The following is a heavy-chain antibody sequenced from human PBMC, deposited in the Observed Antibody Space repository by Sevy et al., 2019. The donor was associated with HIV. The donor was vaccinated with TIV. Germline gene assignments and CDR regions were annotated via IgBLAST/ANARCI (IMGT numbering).Heavy chain of an antibody. Sequence: SQTLSLTCAISGDSVSSSSSTGTWIRQSPSRGLEWLGRTYYRSKWYNDYAVSMKGRITINPDTSKNQFSLQLNSVTPEDTAVYYCARGYAGMDVWGQGTTVTVSS. V-gene: IGHV6-1*01. CDR1: GDSVSSSSST. CDR3: ARGYAGMDV. CDR2: TYYRSKWYN. J-gene: IGHJ6*02. D-gene: IGHD5-12*01.